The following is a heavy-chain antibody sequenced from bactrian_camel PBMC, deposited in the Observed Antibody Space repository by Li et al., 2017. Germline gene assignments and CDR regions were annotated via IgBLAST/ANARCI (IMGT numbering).Heavy chain of an antibody. J-gene: IGHJ4*01. CDR3: VRSGGYWHLDY. V-gene: IGHV3S40*01. Sequence: VQLVESGGGLVQPGASLRLSCEASGFTFSNYGMSWVRQGTGKGLEWVSRINSGGGSTYYVDSVKGRFTISRDNAKNTLYLQMSSLKPEDTAVYYCVRSGGYWHLDYWGEGTQVTVS. CDR1: GFTFSNYG. CDR2: INSGGGST. D-gene: IGHD2*01.